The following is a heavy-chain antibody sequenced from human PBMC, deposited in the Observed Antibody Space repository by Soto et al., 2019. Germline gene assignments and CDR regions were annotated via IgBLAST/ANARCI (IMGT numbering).Heavy chain of an antibody. CDR2: IYYIGTS. D-gene: IGHD3-16*02. J-gene: IGHJ2*01. Sequence: QVQLQESGPGLVKPSQTLSLTCTVSGASISSGGYYWGWIRQHPGKGLEWIGFIYYIGTSYYNPSLESRMTLSVDTSKNHFSRNLTSVTAADTAVYYCARVLRDVLSDRYYWYFDLWGRGTLVTVSS. CDR3: ARVLRDVLSDRYYWYFDL. CDR1: GASISSGGYY. V-gene: IGHV4-31*03.